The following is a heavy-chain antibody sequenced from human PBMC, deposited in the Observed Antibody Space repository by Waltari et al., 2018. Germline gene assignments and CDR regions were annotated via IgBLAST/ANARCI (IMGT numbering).Heavy chain of an antibody. CDR2: IYDSWTT. CDR1: GGSLSGFY. J-gene: IGHJ6*03. Sequence: QVLLQQSGPGLVKPSETLSVTCTFSGGSLSGFYWSWIRQSPGKGLEWIAFIYDSWTTKYNPSLKSRVTISVGTSKNRFTLKLGSATAADTALYYCARGTPSFYHYMDVWGKGTTVIVSS. V-gene: IGHV4-59*01. CDR3: ARGTPSFYHYMDV.